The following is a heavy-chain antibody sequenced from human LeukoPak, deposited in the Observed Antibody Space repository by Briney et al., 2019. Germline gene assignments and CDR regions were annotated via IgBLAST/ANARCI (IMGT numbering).Heavy chain of an antibody. CDR2: IWYDGSNK. CDR3: AKDLVYSSSWYYYYYGMDV. Sequence: GRSLRLSCAASGFTFSSYGMHWVRQAPGKGLEWVAVIWYDGSNKYYADSVKGRFTISRDNSKNTLYLQMNSLRAEDTAVYYCAKDLVYSSSWYYYYYGMDVWGQGTTVTVSS. CDR1: GFTFSSYG. V-gene: IGHV3-33*06. J-gene: IGHJ6*02. D-gene: IGHD6-13*01.